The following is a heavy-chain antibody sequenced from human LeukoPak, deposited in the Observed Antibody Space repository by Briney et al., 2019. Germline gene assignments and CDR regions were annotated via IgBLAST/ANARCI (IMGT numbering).Heavy chain of an antibody. CDR1: GGSFSGYY. CDR3: ARGGTYYDFWSGYYGYYFDY. J-gene: IGHJ4*02. V-gene: IGHV4-34*01. CDR2: INHSGST. Sequence: PSETLSLTCAVYGGSFSGYYWSWIRQPPGKGLEWIGEINHSGSTNYNPSLKSRVTILVDTSKNQFSLKLSSVTAADTAVYYCARGGTYYDFWSGYYGYYFDYWGQGTLVTVSS. D-gene: IGHD3-3*01.